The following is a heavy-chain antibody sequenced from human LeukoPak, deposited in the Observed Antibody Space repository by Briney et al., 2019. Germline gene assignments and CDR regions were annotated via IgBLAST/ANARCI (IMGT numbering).Heavy chain of an antibody. J-gene: IGHJ4*02. CDR2: IYYSGST. V-gene: IGHV4-39*07. CDR3: ARGEYSSSWYS. CDR1: GGSISSSSYY. D-gene: IGHD6-13*01. Sequence: SETLSLTCTVSGGSISSSSYYWGWIRQPPGKGLEWIGSIYYSGSTYYNPSLKSRVTISVDTSKNQFSLKLSSVTAADTAVYYCARGEYSSSWYSWGQGTLVTVSS.